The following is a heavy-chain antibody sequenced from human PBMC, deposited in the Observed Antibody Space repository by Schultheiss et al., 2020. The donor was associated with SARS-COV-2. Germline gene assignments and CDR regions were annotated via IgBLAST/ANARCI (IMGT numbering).Heavy chain of an antibody. J-gene: IGHJ6*02. Sequence: SETLSLTCAVSGGSISSGGYSWSWIRQPPGKGLEWIGYIYYSGSTYYNPSLKSRVTISVDTYKNQFSLKLSSVTAADTAVYYCARTYSYGLRSSSWAYYYGMDVWGQGTTVTVSS. CDR1: GGSISSGGYS. D-gene: IGHD5-18*01. CDR3: ARTYSYGLRSSSWAYYYGMDV. V-gene: IGHV4-30-4*07. CDR2: IYYSGST.